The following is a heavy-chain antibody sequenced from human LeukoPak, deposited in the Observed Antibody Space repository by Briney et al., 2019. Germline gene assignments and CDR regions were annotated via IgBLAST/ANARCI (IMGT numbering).Heavy chain of an antibody. V-gene: IGHV4-61*02. Sequence: PSETLSLTCTVSGDSISSGSYYWNWIRQPAGKGLEWIGRFYITGGTNYNPSLKSRVTISVDTSKNQFSLKLTSVTAADTAVYYCAXLGGFAIWGQGTVVTVSS. J-gene: IGHJ3*02. CDR3: AXLGGFAI. CDR2: FYITGGT. CDR1: GDSISSGSYY.